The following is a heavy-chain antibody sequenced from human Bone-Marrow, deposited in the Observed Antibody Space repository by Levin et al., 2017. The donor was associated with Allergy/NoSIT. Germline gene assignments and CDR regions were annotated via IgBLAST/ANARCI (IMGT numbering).Heavy chain of an antibody. CDR1: GFTFSSYW. Sequence: GESLKISCAASGFTFSSYWMHWVRQAPGKGLVWVSRINSDGSSTSYADSVKGRFTISRDNAKNTLYLQMNSLRAEDTAVYYCARDSTTYCSSTSCPGAFDIWGQGTMVTVSS. CDR2: INSDGSST. D-gene: IGHD2-2*01. V-gene: IGHV3-74*01. CDR3: ARDSTTYCSSTSCPGAFDI. J-gene: IGHJ3*02.